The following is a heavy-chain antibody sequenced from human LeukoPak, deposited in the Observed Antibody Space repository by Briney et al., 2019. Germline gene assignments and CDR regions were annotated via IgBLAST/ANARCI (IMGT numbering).Heavy chain of an antibody. V-gene: IGHV1-69*13. J-gene: IGHJ3*02. Sequence: SVKVSCKASGGTFSSYAISWVRQAPGQGLEWMGGIIPIFGIANYAQKFQGRVTITADESTSTAYMELSSLRSEDTAVYYCARITSQLGHDAFDIWGQGTMVTVSS. D-gene: IGHD6-6*01. CDR3: ARITSQLGHDAFDI. CDR1: GGTFSSYA. CDR2: IIPIFGIA.